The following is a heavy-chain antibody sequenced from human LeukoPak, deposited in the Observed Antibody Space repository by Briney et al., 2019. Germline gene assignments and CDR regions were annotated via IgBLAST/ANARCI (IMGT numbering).Heavy chain of an antibody. V-gene: IGHV3-74*01. CDR1: GFTFSSYW. D-gene: IGHD5-18*01. CDR3: TRGDRGYSYGY. J-gene: IGHJ4*02. Sequence: GGSLRLSCAASGFTFSSYWVHWVRQAPGKGLVWVSRINSDGSNTNYADSVKGRFIISRDNAGNTLYLEVSSLRAEDTAVYYCTRGDRGYSYGYWGQGTLVTVSS. CDR2: INSDGSNT.